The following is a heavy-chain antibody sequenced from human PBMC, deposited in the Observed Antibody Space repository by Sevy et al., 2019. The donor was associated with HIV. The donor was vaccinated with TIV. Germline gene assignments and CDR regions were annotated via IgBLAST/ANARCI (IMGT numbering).Heavy chain of an antibody. CDR1: GFTFSRYV. V-gene: IGHV3-30*04. CDR2: ISYDGRNE. Sequence: GGSLRLSCAASGFTFSRYVLHWVRQAPGKGLEWVAVISYDGRNEYYADSVKGRFTISRDNSKNTLNLQMNSLKSEDTAVYYCARERGLGATTAGLGFDNWGQGTLVTVSS. J-gene: IGHJ4*02. D-gene: IGHD1-26*01. CDR3: ARERGLGATTAGLGFDN.